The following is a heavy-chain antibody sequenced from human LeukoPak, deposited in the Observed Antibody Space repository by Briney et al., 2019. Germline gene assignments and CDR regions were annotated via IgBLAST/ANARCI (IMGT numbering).Heavy chain of an antibody. V-gene: IGHV3-7*01. D-gene: IGHD3/OR15-3a*01. Sequence: PGGSLTLSCEASGFTFSTNWMSWVRQAPGKGLEWVASVNPDGSQKYYLDSVKGRFAISRDNTKYSLSLQMNSLGAEDTAVYYCAKLVGPVTTYDYWGQGALVTVSS. CDR2: VNPDGSQK. J-gene: IGHJ4*02. CDR3: AKLVGPVTTYDY. CDR1: GFTFSTNW.